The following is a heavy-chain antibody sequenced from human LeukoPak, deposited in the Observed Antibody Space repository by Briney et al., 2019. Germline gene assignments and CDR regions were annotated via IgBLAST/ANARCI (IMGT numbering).Heavy chain of an antibody. Sequence: PGGSLRLSCAASGFTFEEFSMTWVRQAPGKSLEWVSLINWDGQTTFYADSVKGRFTVSRDNDRDSLYLQMTSLRSEDTAFYYRAKLLASRTYCDYLGSWGQGTLVTVSS. J-gene: IGHJ1*01. CDR1: GFTFEEFS. D-gene: IGHD4-17*01. CDR3: AKLLASRTYCDYLGS. V-gene: IGHV3-43*01. CDR2: INWDGQTT.